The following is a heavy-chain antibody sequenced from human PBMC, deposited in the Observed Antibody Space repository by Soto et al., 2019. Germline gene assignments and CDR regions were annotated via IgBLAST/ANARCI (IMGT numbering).Heavy chain of an antibody. V-gene: IGHV3-30-3*01. D-gene: IGHD5-18*01. CDR3: ARDSRYSYGLIDY. Sequence: GGSLRLSCAASGFTFSSYAMHWVRQAPGKGLEWVAVISYDGSNKYYADSVKGRFTISRDNSKNTLYLQMNSLRAEDTAVYYCARDSRYSYGLIDYWGQGTLVTVSS. J-gene: IGHJ4*02. CDR2: ISYDGSNK. CDR1: GFTFSSYA.